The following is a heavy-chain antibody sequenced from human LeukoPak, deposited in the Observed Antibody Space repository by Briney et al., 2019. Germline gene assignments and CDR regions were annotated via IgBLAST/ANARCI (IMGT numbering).Heavy chain of an antibody. CDR3: ARSSSGAKDY. D-gene: IGHD1-26*01. J-gene: IGHJ4*02. CDR1: GFTFSSYS. CDR2: ITSSSSHI. V-gene: IGHV3-48*01. Sequence: GGSLRLSCAASGFTFSSYSMNWVRQAPGKGLEWVSYITSSSSHIYYADSVQGRFTISRDNAKNSLFLQMNSLRAEDTAVYYCARSSSGAKDYWGQGTLVTVSS.